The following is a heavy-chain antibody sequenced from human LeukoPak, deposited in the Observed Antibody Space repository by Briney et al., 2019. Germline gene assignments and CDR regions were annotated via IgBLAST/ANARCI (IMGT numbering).Heavy chain of an antibody. CDR3: ARDGVRGSYDHSHFDY. Sequence: GGSLRLSCAASGFTFSSYTMSWVRQAPGKGLEWVSTITTSDGNTYYADSVKGRFIISRDNAKNSLFLQMSSLRVEDTAVYYCARDGVRGSYDHSHFDYWGQGILVTVAS. CDR2: ITTSDGNT. D-gene: IGHD3-22*01. V-gene: IGHV3-21*01. J-gene: IGHJ4*02. CDR1: GFTFSSYT.